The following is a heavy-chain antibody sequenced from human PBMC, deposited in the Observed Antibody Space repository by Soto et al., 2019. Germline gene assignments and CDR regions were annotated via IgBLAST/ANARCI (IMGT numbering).Heavy chain of an antibody. CDR3: ARLGDYDSSGYYYLGWFDP. V-gene: IGHV1-69*02. Sequence: QVQLVQSGAEVKKPGSSVKVSCKASGGTFSSYTISWVRQAPGQGLEWMGRIIPILGIANYAQKFQGRVTITADKSTSTAYMELSRLRSEDTAVYYCARLGDYDSSGYYYLGWFDPWGQGTLVTVSS. D-gene: IGHD3-22*01. CDR2: IIPILGIA. J-gene: IGHJ5*02. CDR1: GGTFSSYT.